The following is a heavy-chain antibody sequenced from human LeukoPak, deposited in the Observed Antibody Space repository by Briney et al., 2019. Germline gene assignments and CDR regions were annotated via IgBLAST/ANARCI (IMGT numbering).Heavy chain of an antibody. J-gene: IGHJ4*02. CDR2: IKQDGSEK. CDR3: VRGFEKVGYTLPQAY. Sequence: GGSLRLSCAASGFTFSSYWMSWVRQAPGKGLEWVANIKQDGSEKYYVDSVKGRFTISRDNARNSLYLQLSSLRAEDTAVYYCVRGFEKVGYTLPQAYWGQGTLVTVSS. D-gene: IGHD5-24*01. V-gene: IGHV3-7*01. CDR1: GFTFSSYW.